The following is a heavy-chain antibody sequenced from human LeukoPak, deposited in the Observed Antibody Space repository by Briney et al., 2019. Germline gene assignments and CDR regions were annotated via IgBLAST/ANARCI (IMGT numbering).Heavy chain of an antibody. CDR2: INQDGSEK. CDR3: ARGFRTFDY. CDR1: GFTFNSYW. Sequence: PGGSLRLSCAASGFTFNSYWMTWARHTPGKGLEWVANINQDGSEKYYVDSVKGRFTISRDNAKNSLYLQMNSLRAEDTAVYYCARGFRTFDYWGQGTLVTVSS. V-gene: IGHV3-7*04. J-gene: IGHJ4*02.